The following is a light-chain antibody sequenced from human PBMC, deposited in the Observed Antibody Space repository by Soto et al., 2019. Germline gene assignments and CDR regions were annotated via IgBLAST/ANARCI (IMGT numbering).Light chain of an antibody. CDR3: QLYNTFSKT. J-gene: IGKJ3*01. V-gene: IGKV1-27*01. Sequence: DIQITLSPSSLSASVGDRVTITCRASLPISNYLAWYQQKPGKIPNLLIYAASTLQAGVPSRFSGGGFGTEFTLNISSLQPDDSTIYYCQLYNTFSKTFGPGGNVDIK. CDR2: AAS. CDR1: LPISNY.